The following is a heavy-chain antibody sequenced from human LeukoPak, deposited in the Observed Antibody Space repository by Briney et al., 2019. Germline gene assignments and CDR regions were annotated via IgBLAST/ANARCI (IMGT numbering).Heavy chain of an antibody. CDR2: IRSKAYGGTT. J-gene: IGHJ6*02. V-gene: IGHV3-49*04. Sequence: GGSLRLSCTASGFTFGDYAMSWVRQAPGKGLEWVGFIRSKAYGGTTEYAAPVKGRFTISRDDSKSIAYLQMNSLKTEDTAVYYCTRPLKYYYYYYGMDVWGQGTTVTVSS. CDR3: TRPLKYYYYYYGMDV. CDR1: GFTFGDYA.